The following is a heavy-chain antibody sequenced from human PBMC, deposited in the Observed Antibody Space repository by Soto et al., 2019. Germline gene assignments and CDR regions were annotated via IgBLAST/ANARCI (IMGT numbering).Heavy chain of an antibody. D-gene: IGHD3-3*01. CDR3: ERHTIFGVVTKWFDP. J-gene: IGHJ5*02. CDR2: IYYSGST. Sequence: PSETLSLTCTVSGGSISSYYWSWIRQPPGKGLEWIGYIYYSGSTNYNPSLKSRVTISVDTSKNQFSLKLSYVTAADTAVYYCERHTIFGVVTKWFDPWGQGTMVTVYS. CDR1: GGSISSYY. V-gene: IGHV4-59*01.